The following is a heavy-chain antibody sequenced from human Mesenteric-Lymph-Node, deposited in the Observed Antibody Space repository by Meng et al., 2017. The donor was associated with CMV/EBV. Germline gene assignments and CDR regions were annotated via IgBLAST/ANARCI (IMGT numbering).Heavy chain of an antibody. Sequence: GGSLRLSCKGSGGTFSNYAINWVRQAPGQGLEWMGGIIPILDIPNYAQKFQGRVTITADKSTSTAYMELSSLRSEDTAVYYCARSDDYSNYVSYGMDVWGQGTTVTVSS. J-gene: IGHJ6*02. V-gene: IGHV1-69*10. CDR2: IIPILDIP. CDR1: GGTFSNYA. CDR3: ARSDDYSNYVSYGMDV. D-gene: IGHD4-11*01.